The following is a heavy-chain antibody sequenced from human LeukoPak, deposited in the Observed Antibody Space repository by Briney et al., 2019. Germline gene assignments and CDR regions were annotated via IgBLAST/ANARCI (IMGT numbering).Heavy chain of an antibody. D-gene: IGHD3-10*01. CDR1: GFTFSSYG. J-gene: IGHJ4*02. CDR2: ICGSGGST. Sequence: PGGSLRLSCAASGFTFSSYGMSWVRQAPGKGLEWVSAICGSGGSTYYADSVKGRFTISRDNSKNTLYLQMNSLRAEDTAVYYCAKGGRGSGSYSLNYFDYWGQGTLVTVSS. CDR3: AKGGRGSGSYSLNYFDY. V-gene: IGHV3-23*01.